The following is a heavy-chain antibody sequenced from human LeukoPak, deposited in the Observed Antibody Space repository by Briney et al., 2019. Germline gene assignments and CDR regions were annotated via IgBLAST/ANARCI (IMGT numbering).Heavy chain of an antibody. CDR3: ARDFADYGDFESGYGMDV. CDR2: IYYSGST. CDR1: GGSISSGDYY. Sequence: PSETLSLTCTVSGGSISSGDYYWSWIRQPPGKGLEWIGYIYYSGSTYYNPSLKSRVTISVDTSKNQFSLKLSSVTAADTAVYYYARDFADYGDFESGYGMDVWGKGTTVTVSS. D-gene: IGHD4-17*01. V-gene: IGHV4-30-4*01. J-gene: IGHJ6*04.